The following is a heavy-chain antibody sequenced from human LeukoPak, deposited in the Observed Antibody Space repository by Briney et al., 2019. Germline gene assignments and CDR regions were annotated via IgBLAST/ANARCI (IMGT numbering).Heavy chain of an antibody. J-gene: IGHJ5*02. V-gene: IGHV6-1*01. D-gene: IGHD2-2*01. CDR2: TYYRSTWYN. Sequence: SQTLSLTCAITGDSVSSNSVTWNWIRQSPSRGLEWLGRTYYRSTWYNDYAVSVRGRITVNPDTSKNQFSLHLNSVTPEDTAVYYCARRLTQYDCFDPWGQGILVTVSS. CDR1: GDSVSSNSVT. CDR3: ARRLTQYDCFDP.